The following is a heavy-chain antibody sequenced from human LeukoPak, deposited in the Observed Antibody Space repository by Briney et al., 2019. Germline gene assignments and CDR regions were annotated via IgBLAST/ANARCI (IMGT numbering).Heavy chain of an antibody. J-gene: IGHJ4*02. Sequence: GESLKISCKASGYTFTSYWIGWVRQMPGKGLEWMGIIYPGDSDTRYSPSFEGQVTISADKSITTASLQWSGLKASDTAMYYCASLEGSSTWYYFDYWGQGTLVTVSS. CDR1: GYTFTSYW. V-gene: IGHV5-51*01. CDR2: IYPGDSDT. CDR3: ASLEGSSTWYYFDY. D-gene: IGHD6-13*01.